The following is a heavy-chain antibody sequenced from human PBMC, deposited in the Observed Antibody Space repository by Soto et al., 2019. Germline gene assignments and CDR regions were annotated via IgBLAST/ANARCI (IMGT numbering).Heavy chain of an antibody. V-gene: IGHV1-18*01. CDR2: ISGYNGNT. Sequence: QVQLVQSGAEVRRPGASVKVSCKASGYSFRADGISWVRQAPGQGLEWMGSISGYNGNTKYAQTFQGRVTMTTDTSTSTAYMELRSLTSDDTAVYYCARDERQTVVDAWGQGTLVTVSS. CDR1: GYSFRADG. J-gene: IGHJ5*02. CDR3: ARDERQTVVDA.